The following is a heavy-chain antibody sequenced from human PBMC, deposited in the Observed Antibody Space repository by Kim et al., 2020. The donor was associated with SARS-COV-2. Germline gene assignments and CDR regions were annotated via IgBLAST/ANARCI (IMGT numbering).Heavy chain of an antibody. J-gene: IGHJ4*02. CDR3: ASYAIAAAGVGNDY. Sequence: AQKFQGRVTMTRDTSISTAYMELSRLRSDDTAVYYCASYAIAAAGVGNDYWGQGTLVTVSS. V-gene: IGHV1-2*02. D-gene: IGHD6-13*01.